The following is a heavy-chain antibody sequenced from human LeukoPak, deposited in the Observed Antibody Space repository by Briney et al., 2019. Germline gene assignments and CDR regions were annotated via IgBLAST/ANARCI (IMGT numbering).Heavy chain of an antibody. CDR1: GGSISSGSYY. CDR3: ARDPSLWEQWPYFDY. V-gene: IGHV4-61*02. Sequence: SGTLSLTCTVSGGSISSGSYYWSWIRQPAGKGLEWIRRIYTSGSNNYNPSLKSRVTISVDTSKNQFSLKLSSVTAADTAVYYCARDPSLWEQWPYFDYWGQGTLVTVSS. J-gene: IGHJ4*02. CDR2: IYTSGSN. D-gene: IGHD6-19*01.